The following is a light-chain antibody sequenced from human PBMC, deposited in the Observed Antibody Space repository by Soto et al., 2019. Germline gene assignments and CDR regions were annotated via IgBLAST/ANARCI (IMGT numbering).Light chain of an antibody. J-gene: IGKJ1*01. CDR3: QQYNDWPWT. Sequence: EIVMTQSPATLSVSPGERATLSCRASQSISNNLVWFQQRAGQTPRLLIYGASTRATGFPARFCGSGSGTDFTLSISSLQSEDFAVYYCQQYNDWPWTFGQGTKVEIK. CDR1: QSISNN. V-gene: IGKV3-15*01. CDR2: GAS.